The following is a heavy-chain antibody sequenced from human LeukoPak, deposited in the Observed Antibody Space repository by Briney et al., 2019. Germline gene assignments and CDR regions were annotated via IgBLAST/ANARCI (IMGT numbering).Heavy chain of an antibody. J-gene: IGHJ2*01. V-gene: IGHV1-69*04. CDR2: IIPILGIE. CDR3: ARDPGGAQHVDTAMAADWYFDL. D-gene: IGHD5-18*01. Sequence: SVKVSCKASGGTFSSYAISWVRQAPGQGLEGMGRIIPILGIENYAQKFQGRVTITADKSTSTAYMELSSLRSEDTAVYYCARDPGGAQHVDTAMAADWYFDLWGRGTLVTVSS. CDR1: GGTFSSYA.